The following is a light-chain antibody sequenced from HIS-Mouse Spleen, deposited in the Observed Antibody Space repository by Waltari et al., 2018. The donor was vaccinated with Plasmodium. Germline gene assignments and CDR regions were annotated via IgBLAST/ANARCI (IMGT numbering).Light chain of an antibody. J-gene: IGKJ3*01. CDR2: GAS. CDR3: QQYNNWSFT. CDR1: QSVSSN. V-gene: IGKV3-15*01. Sequence: EIVMTQSPATLSVSPGERATLSCRASQSVSSNLAWYQQKPGQAPRLLIYGASTRATGIPARFSGGGSGTEFTLTISSLQSGDFAVYYCQQYNNWSFTFGPGTKVDIK.